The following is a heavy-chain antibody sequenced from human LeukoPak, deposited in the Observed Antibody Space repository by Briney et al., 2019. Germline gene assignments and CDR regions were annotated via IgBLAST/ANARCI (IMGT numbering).Heavy chain of an antibody. J-gene: IGHJ4*02. CDR2: INHNSGGT. Sequence: GASVKVSRKATGYTLPGHHLHGVRQAPGQGLEWMGRINHNSGGTNFPQKFHVRVSMTMDTAINTAYMELSSLRSDDTAVYYCARGRADRYNWNDGPDYWGQGTLVTVSS. D-gene: IGHD1-20*01. CDR1: GYTLPGHH. CDR3: ARGRADRYNWNDGPDY. V-gene: IGHV1-2*06.